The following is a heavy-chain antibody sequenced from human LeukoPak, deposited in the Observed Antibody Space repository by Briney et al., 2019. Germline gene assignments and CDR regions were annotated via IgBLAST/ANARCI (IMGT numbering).Heavy chain of an antibody. Sequence: SETLSLTCTVSGGSISTYYWSWIRQSPGKGLEWIADISASGGTSYNPSLESRVTVSIDSSKNQFSLKLSSVTAADTAVFYCARSPHNSAWYEKWFDPWGQGTLITVSS. CDR3: ARSPHNSAWYEKWFDP. D-gene: IGHD6-19*01. V-gene: IGHV4-4*08. J-gene: IGHJ5*02. CDR2: ISASGGT. CDR1: GGSISTYY.